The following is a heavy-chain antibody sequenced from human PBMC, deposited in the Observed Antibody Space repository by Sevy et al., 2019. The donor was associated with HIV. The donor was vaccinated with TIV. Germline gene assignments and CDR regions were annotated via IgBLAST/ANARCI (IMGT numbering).Heavy chain of an antibody. V-gene: IGHV3-23*01. CDR2: ISGSGGST. CDR1: GFTFSSYA. J-gene: IGHJ6*02. D-gene: IGHD6-19*01. CDR3: AKGDSREAEAYYYYGMDV. Sequence: GGSLRLSCAASGFTFSSYAMSWIRQAPGKGLEWVSSISGSGGSTYYADSVKGRFTISRDNSKNTLYLQMNSLRAEDTAVYYCAKGDSREAEAYYYYGMDVWGQWTTVTVSS.